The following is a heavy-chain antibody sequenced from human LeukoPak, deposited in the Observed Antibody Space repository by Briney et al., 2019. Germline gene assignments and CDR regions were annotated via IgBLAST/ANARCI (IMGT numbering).Heavy chain of an antibody. CDR3: ARGYSSDWYDDY. J-gene: IGHJ4*02. D-gene: IGHD6-19*01. CDR1: GYSFTSYW. Sequence: GESLKISCKGSGYSFTSYWIIWVRQMPGKGLEWMGRIDPSDSYTNYSPSFQGRVTISTDKSISTAYLQWSSLEASDTAIYYCARGYSSDWYDDYWGQGTLVTVSS. V-gene: IGHV5-10-1*01. CDR2: IDPSDSYT.